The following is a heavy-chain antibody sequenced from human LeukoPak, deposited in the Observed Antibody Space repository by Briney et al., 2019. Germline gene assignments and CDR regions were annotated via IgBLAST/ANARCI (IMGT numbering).Heavy chain of an antibody. D-gene: IGHD3-10*01. CDR2: ISSSGSTI. CDR3: ARDRGSGLDY. V-gene: IGHV3-48*03. J-gene: IGHJ4*02. CDR1: GFTFSSYE. Sequence: GGSLRLSCAASGFTFSSYEMNWVRQAPGKGLEWVSYISSSGSTIYYADSVKGRFNISRDNSKNTLYLQMNSLRAEDTAVYYCARDRGSGLDYWGQGTLVTVSS.